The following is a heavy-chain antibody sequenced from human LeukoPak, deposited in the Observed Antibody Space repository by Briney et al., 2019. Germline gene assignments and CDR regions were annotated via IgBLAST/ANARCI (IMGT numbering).Heavy chain of an antibody. J-gene: IGHJ4*02. D-gene: IGHD6-13*01. CDR2: IDDSGST. Sequence: SETLSLTCIVSGGAISGYYCSWIRQPPGKGLEWIGYIDDSGSTNYNPSLKSRVTISVDTSKNQFSLKLTSVTAADTAVYYCARGSYSNNWAPFDYWGQGTLVTVSS. CDR1: GGAISGYY. V-gene: IGHV4-59*01. CDR3: ARGSYSNNWAPFDY.